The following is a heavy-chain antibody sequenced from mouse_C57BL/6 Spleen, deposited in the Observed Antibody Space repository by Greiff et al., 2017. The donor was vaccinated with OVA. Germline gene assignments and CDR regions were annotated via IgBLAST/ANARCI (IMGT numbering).Heavy chain of an antibody. CDR2: IYPGDGDT. D-gene: IGHD2-1*01. Sequence: VKVVESGAELVKPGASVKISCKASGYAFSSYWMNWVKQRPGKGLEWIGQIYPGDGDTNYNGKFKGKATLTADKSSSTAYMQLSSLTSEDSAVYFCARREEIYYGNYGDYAMDYWGQGTSVTVSS. V-gene: IGHV1-80*01. CDR3: ARREEIYYGNYGDYAMDY. CDR1: GYAFSSYW. J-gene: IGHJ4*01.